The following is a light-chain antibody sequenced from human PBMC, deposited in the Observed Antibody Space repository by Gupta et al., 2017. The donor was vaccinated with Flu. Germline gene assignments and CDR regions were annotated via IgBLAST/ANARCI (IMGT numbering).Light chain of an antibody. Sequence: QSVMAQPPSASGTPGQRDTLTCSGSSSNIGSNAVNWYQQVPGTSPKLLIHGSNNRPSGVPDRFSGSKSGSSASLAIRGLQSEDEADYYCAAWDDRLNGNYVFGTGTKVTVL. J-gene: IGLJ1*01. CDR1: SSNIGSNA. V-gene: IGLV1-44*01. CDR2: GSN. CDR3: AAWDDRLNGNYV.